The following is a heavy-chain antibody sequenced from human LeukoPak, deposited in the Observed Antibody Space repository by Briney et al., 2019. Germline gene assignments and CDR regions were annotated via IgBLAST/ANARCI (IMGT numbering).Heavy chain of an antibody. CDR2: ISYDGSNK. CDR1: GFTFSSCG. J-gene: IGHJ4*02. CDR3: AKALSGGVGFDY. Sequence: PGGSLRLSCAASGFTFSSCGMHWVRQAPGKGLEWVAVISYDGSNKYYADSVKGRFTISRDNSKNTLYLQMNSLRAEDTAVYYCAKALSGGVGFDYWGQGTLVTVSS. V-gene: IGHV3-30*18. D-gene: IGHD3-16*01.